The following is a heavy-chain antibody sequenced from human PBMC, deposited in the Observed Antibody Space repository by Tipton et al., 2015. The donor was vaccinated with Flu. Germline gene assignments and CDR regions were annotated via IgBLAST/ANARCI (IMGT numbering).Heavy chain of an antibody. CDR3: ARLGVIAAAGTEYFQH. Sequence: GLVKPSETLSLTCAVYGGSFSGYYWSWIRQPPGKGLEWIGEINHSGSTNYNPSLKSRVTISVDTSKNQFSLKLSSVTAADTAVYYCARLGVIAAAGTEYFQHWGQGTLVTVSS. V-gene: IGHV4-34*01. CDR1: GGSFSGYY. D-gene: IGHD6-13*01. CDR2: INHSGST. J-gene: IGHJ1*01.